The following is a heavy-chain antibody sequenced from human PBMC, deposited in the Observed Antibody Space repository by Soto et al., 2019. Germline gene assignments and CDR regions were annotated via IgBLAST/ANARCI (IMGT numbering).Heavy chain of an antibody. CDR3: ARDFDVNTALDYWYIDL. Sequence: QVHLQESGPGVVQASETLSLTCSLSGGSTSGKYWSWIRQSAGKGLEWIGRIYSSGRTHYNPSLGSRVSMSVAQNSFSLRLTSVTAADTAIYYCARDFDVNTALDYWYIDLWGRGTQVSVSS. D-gene: IGHD3-9*01. CDR2: IYSSGRT. V-gene: IGHV4-4*07. CDR1: GGSTSGKY. J-gene: IGHJ2*01.